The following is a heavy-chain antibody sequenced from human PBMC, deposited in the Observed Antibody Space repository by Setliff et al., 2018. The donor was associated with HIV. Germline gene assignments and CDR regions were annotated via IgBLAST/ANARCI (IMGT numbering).Heavy chain of an antibody. V-gene: IGHV4-61*01. Sequence: SETLSLTCTVSGDSISSVSYSWGWIRQPPGKGLEWIGFFYYGGSTDYNPALKNRVAISVDTSRNRVSLKMTSVTAADTAVYYCARARLLGGFLSWGRGALVTVSS. J-gene: IGHJ5*02. CDR3: ARARLLGGFLS. CDR2: FYYGGST. CDR1: GDSISSVSYS. D-gene: IGHD7-27*01.